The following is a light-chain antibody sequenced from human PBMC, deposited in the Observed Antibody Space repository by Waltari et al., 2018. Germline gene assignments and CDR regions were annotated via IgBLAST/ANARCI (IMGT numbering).Light chain of an antibody. Sequence: DIQMTQSPSTLSASVGDRVTITCRASQSISSWLAWYQQKPGKVPKLLIDDASSLESGVPSRFSGSGSGTEFTLTISSLQPDDFATYYCQQYNSDDWTFGQGTKVEI. CDR1: QSISSW. J-gene: IGKJ1*01. V-gene: IGKV1-5*01. CDR3: QQYNSDDWT. CDR2: DAS.